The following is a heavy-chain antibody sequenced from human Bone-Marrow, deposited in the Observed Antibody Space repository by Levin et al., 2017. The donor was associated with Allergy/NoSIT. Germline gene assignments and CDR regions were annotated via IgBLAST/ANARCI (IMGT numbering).Heavy chain of an antibody. Sequence: PGGSLRLSCKGSGYSFTDYWIGWARQLPGKGPEWVGIIYPRNSDTKYSPSFQGQVTISVDNSISTAFLQWGSLKASDTAIYYCARHIQSSGWTHFDLWGQGTRVTVSS. D-gene: IGHD6-19*01. CDR3: ARHIQSSGWTHFDL. CDR1: GYSFTDYW. J-gene: IGHJ4*02. V-gene: IGHV5-51*01. CDR2: IYPRNSDT.